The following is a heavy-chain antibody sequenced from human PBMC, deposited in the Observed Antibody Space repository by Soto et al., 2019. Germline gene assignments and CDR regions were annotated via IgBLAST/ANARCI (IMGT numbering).Heavy chain of an antibody. Sequence: EVQLVDSGGGLIQPGGSLRLSCAASGFTVSSNYMSWVRQAPGKGLEWVAVIYSGGSTYYADSVKGRFTISRDNSKNTLYLQMNSLRAEDTAVYYCARNYDSTAGGAFDIWGQGTMGTVSS. CDR3: ARNYDSTAGGAFDI. J-gene: IGHJ3*02. CDR2: IYSGGST. V-gene: IGHV3-53*01. CDR1: GFTVSSNY. D-gene: IGHD3-22*01.